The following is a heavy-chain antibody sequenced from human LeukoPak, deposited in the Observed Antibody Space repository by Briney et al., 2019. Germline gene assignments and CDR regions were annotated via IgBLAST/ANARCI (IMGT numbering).Heavy chain of an antibody. Sequence: GESLKISCKDSGYSFTSYWIGWVRQMPGKGLEWMGIIYPGDSDTRYSPSFQGQVTISADRSINTAYLQWSSLKASDPAIYYCARRGEAMDPFDYWGQGTLVTVSS. J-gene: IGHJ4*02. V-gene: IGHV5-51*01. D-gene: IGHD5-18*01. CDR3: ARRGEAMDPFDY. CDR2: IYPGDSDT. CDR1: GYSFTSYW.